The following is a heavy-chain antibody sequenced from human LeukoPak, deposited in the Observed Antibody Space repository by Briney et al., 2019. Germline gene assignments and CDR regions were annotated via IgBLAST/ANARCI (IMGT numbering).Heavy chain of an antibody. J-gene: IGHJ4*02. CDR3: ARTIVLLPAAQSAIDY. Sequence: GGSLRLSCAASGLTFSSYSMNWVRQAPGEGLEWVSSISSSGSYIYYPDSVKGRFTISRDNAKNSLYLQMNSLRAEDTAVYYCARTIVLLPAAQSAIDYWGQGTLVTVSS. CDR2: ISSSGSYI. D-gene: IGHD2-2*01. V-gene: IGHV3-21*01. CDR1: GLTFSSYS.